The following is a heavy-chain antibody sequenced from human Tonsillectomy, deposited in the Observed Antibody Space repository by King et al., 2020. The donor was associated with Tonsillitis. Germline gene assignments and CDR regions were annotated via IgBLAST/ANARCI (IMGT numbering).Heavy chain of an antibody. CDR3: ARGGSSSSLNYYYGMDV. CDR2: INPNSGGT. D-gene: IGHD6-13*01. V-gene: IGHV1-2*02. CDR1: GYTFTGYY. Sequence: VQLVESGAEVKKPGASVKVSCKASGYTFTGYYMDWVRQAPGQGLEWMAWINPNSGGTNYAQKFQGRVTMTREPSINTAYMELSRLRSDDTAVYYCARGGSSSSLNYYYGMDVWGQGTTVTVSS. J-gene: IGHJ6*02.